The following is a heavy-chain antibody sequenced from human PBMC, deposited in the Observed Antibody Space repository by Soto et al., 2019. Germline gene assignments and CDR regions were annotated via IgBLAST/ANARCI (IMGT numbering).Heavy chain of an antibody. V-gene: IGHV1-2*04. Sequence: ASVKVSCKASGYTFTGYYMHWVRQAPGQGLEWMGWINPNSGGTNYAQKFQGWVTMTRDTSISTAYMELSRLRSDDTAVYYCARHLMDNYDFWSGYYLKGYYFDYWGQGTLVTVSS. D-gene: IGHD3-3*01. CDR1: GYTFTGYY. CDR2: INPNSGGT. CDR3: ARHLMDNYDFWSGYYLKGYYFDY. J-gene: IGHJ4*02.